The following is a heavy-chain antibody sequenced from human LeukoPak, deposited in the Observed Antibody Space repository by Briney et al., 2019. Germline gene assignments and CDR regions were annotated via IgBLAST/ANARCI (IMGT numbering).Heavy chain of an antibody. CDR2: ISNSGRAI. J-gene: IGHJ4*02. Sequence: GGSLRLSCAASGFTFSDYYMSWIRQAPGEGLEWVSYISNSGRAIYYADSVKGRFTISRDNAENSLYLQMNSLRTEDTAVYYCVRVAAGIVAWLQSEYFDYWGQGTLVTVSS. CDR1: GFTFSDYY. CDR3: VRVAAGIVAWLQSEYFDY. V-gene: IGHV3-11*01. D-gene: IGHD5-12*01.